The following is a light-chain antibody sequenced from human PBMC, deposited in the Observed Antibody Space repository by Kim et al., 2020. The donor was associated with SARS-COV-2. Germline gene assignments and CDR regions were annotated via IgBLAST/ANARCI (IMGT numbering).Light chain of an antibody. CDR1: QSSGSF. V-gene: IGKV3-11*01. J-gene: IGKJ4*01. CDR2: GAS. CDR3: QQRSNWPPLT. Sequence: SPGERATLSCRASQSSGSFLAWYQQKPGQAPRLLIYGASNRATGIPARFSGSGSGTDFTLTISSLEPEDFAVYYCQQRSNWPPLTFGGGTRVEIK.